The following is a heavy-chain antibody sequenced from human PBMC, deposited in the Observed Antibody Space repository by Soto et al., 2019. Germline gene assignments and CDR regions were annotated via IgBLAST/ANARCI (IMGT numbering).Heavy chain of an antibody. V-gene: IGHV1-2*02. Sequence: ASVKVSCKASGYTFTSYYMHWVRQAPGQGLEWMGWINPNSGGTNYAQKFQGRVTMTRDTSISTAYMELSRLRSDDTAVYYCARDLGRRNWFDPWGQGTLVTVSS. CDR1: GYTFTSYY. CDR3: ARDLGRRNWFDP. CDR2: INPNSGGT. J-gene: IGHJ5*02.